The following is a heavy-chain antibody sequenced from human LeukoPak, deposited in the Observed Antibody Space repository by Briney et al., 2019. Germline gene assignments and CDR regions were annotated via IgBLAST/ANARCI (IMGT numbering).Heavy chain of an antibody. CDR3: AKGPLIAVAGTGPKFDY. J-gene: IGHJ4*02. CDR2: ISYDGSNK. Sequence: PGGSLRLSCAASGFTFSSYGMHWVRQAPGKGLEWVAVISYDGSNKYYADSVKGRFTISRDDSKNTLYLQMNSLRAEDTAVYYCAKGPLIAVAGTGPKFDYWGQGTLVTVSS. D-gene: IGHD6-19*01. CDR1: GFTFSSYG. V-gene: IGHV3-30*18.